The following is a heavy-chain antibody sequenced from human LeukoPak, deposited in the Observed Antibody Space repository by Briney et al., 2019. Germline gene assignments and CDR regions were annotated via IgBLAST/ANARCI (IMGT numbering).Heavy chain of an antibody. J-gene: IGHJ4*02. D-gene: IGHD1-26*01. CDR3: AKARWEPNFDY. CDR1: GFTFDDYA. V-gene: IGHV3-43*02. CDR2: INENGDIA. Sequence: GGSLRLSCAASGFTFDDYATHWVRQGPGKSLEWVSLINENGDIAYYGDSVRGRFTVSRNNAKNSLYLQMNSLTTEDTALYYCAKARWEPNFDYWGQGTLVTVSS.